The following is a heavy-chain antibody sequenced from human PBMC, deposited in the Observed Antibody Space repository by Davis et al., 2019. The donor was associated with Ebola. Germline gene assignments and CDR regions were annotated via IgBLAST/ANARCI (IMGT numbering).Heavy chain of an antibody. V-gene: IGHV5-51*01. CDR2: IYPGDSGT. CDR3: ARQMTTVTNGFDP. D-gene: IGHD4-17*01. CDR1: GYSFTSYW. J-gene: IGHJ5*02. Sequence: GESLKISCKGSGYSFTSYWIGWVRQMPGKGLEWMGIIYPGDSGTRYSPSFQGQVTISADKSISTAYLQWSSLKASDTAMYYCARQMTTVTNGFDPWGQGTLVTVSS.